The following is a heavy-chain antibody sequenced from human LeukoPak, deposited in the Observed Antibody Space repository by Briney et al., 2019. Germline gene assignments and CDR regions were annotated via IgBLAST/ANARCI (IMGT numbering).Heavy chain of an antibody. CDR1: GGSLRSYY. CDR3: AGGAVAGTDDY. D-gene: IGHD6-19*01. CDR2: IYYTGNT. J-gene: IGHJ4*02. V-gene: IGHV4-59*12. Sequence: PSETLSLTCTVSGGSLRSYYWSWIRQPPGKGLEWIGYIYYTGNTDYNPSLKSRVTISVDTSKNQFSLKLTSVTAADMAVYYCAGGAVAGTDDYWGQGTLVTVSS.